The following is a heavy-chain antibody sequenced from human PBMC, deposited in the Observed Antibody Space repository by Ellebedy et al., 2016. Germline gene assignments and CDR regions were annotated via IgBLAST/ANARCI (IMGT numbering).Heavy chain of an antibody. CDR1: GGSTSDYF. CDR3: ARGVTPHFDY. Sequence: SETLSLTCTVSGGSTSDYFWSWIRQPAGKGLEWIGRIVSSGSTNYNPSLKSRVSMSVDTSNNQFSLNLNSVTAADTAVYYCARGVTPHFDYWGQGILVTVSS. J-gene: IGHJ4*02. V-gene: IGHV4-4*07. D-gene: IGHD2-21*02. CDR2: IVSSGST.